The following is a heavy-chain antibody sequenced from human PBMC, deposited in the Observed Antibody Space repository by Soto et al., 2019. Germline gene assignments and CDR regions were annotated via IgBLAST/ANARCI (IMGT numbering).Heavy chain of an antibody. CDR1: GSSFSSFA. CDR2: IIAILRRT. Sequence: QLVQSGAEVKKPGSSVKVSCKASGSSFSSFAISWVRQAPGQGLEWMGGIIAILRRTNHAQKFQDRLTITADASKSTAYMELSTLSSDDTAVYYCASPLAGIMAFADAFDLWGQGTLVTVSA. V-gene: IGHV1-69*01. CDR3: ASPLAGIMAFADAFDL. J-gene: IGHJ3*01. D-gene: IGHD3-16*01.